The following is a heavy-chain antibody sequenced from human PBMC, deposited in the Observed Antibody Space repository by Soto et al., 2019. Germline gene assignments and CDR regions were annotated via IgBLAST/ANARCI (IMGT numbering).Heavy chain of an antibody. J-gene: IGHJ6*02. V-gene: IGHV4-31*03. CDR2: IYYSGST. CDR3: AREGVRGVSYGMDV. Sequence: QVQLQESGPGLVKPSQTLSLTCTVSGGSISSGGYYWSWIRQHPGKGLEWIGYIYYSGSTYYNPSLKSRVTISVDTSKNQSSLKLSSVTAADTAVYYCAREGVRGVSYGMDVWGQGTTVTVSS. D-gene: IGHD3-10*01. CDR1: GGSISSGGYY.